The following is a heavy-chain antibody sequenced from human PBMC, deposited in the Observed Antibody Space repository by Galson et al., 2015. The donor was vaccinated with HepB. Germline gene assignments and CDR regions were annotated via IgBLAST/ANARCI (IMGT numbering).Heavy chain of an antibody. Sequence: SLRLSCAASGFTFSSYWMSWVRQAPGKGLEWVAVISYDGSNKYYADSVKGRFTISRDNSKNTLYLQMNSLRAEDTAVYYCARDAWELLYYFDYWGQGTLVTVSS. CDR1: GFTFSSYW. CDR3: ARDAWELLYYFDY. CDR2: ISYDGSNK. J-gene: IGHJ4*02. D-gene: IGHD1-26*01. V-gene: IGHV3-30-3*01.